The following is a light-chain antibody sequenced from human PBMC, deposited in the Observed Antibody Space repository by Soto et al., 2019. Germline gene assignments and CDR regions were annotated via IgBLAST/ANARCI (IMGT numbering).Light chain of an antibody. Sequence: DGQMTQSPSTLSASVGDRVTITCRASQSISNRLVWYQQKPGKAPKVLIYDASSLESGVPSRFSGSGSGTEFTLTSSSLQPDDFATYYCQQYYLYWTFGQGTKVDIK. J-gene: IGKJ1*01. CDR3: QQYYLYWT. CDR2: DAS. CDR1: QSISNR. V-gene: IGKV1-5*01.